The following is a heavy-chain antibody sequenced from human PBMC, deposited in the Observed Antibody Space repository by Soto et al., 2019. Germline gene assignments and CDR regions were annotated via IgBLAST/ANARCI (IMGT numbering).Heavy chain of an antibody. Sequence: SETLSLTCAVYGGSFSGYYWSWIRQPPGKGLEWIGEINHSGSTNYNPSLKSRVTISVDASKNQFSLKLSSVTAADTAVYYCARGKYDFWSGYSLWYFDYWGQGTLVTVSS. J-gene: IGHJ4*02. CDR2: INHSGST. CDR1: GGSFSGYY. D-gene: IGHD3-3*01. CDR3: ARGKYDFWSGYSLWYFDY. V-gene: IGHV4-34*01.